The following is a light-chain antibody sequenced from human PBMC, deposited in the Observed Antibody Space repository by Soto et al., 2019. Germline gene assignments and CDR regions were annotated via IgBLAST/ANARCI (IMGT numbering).Light chain of an antibody. V-gene: IGLV1-40*01. CDR3: QSYDNSLSAWV. J-gene: IGLJ3*02. CDR2: DNG. Sequence: QSVLTQPPSVSGAPGQRVTISCTGSSSNIGTHWPVHWYQQLPGTAPKLLIYDNGNRPSGVPDRFSGSKSGTSASLAITGLQAEDEADYYCQSYDNSLSAWVFGGGTNLTVL. CDR1: SSNIGTHWP.